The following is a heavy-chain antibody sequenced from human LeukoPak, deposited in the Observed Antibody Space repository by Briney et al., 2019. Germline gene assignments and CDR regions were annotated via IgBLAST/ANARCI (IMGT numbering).Heavy chain of an antibody. CDR2: ISGSSSYI. CDR1: GFTFSSYN. V-gene: IGHV3-21*01. Sequence: GGSLRLSCAASGFTFSSYNMNWVRQAPGKGLEWVSCISGSSSYIYYADSVKGRFTISRDNAKNSLYLQMNSLRAEDTAVHYCASGRVGSYYYGMDVWGQGTTVTVSS. CDR3: ASGRVGSYYYGMDV. J-gene: IGHJ6*02. D-gene: IGHD3-16*01.